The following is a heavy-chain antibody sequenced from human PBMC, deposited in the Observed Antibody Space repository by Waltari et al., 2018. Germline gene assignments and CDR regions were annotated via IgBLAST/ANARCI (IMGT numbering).Heavy chain of an antibody. CDR1: GHTLTELS. J-gene: IGHJ6*02. D-gene: IGHD6-6*01. V-gene: IGHV1-24*01. CDR3: ASLGRFVLTAMDV. CDR2: FDPEYGET. Sequence: QVQLVQSGAEVKKPGASVKVSCKISGHTLTELSMHWVRQAPGKGLEWLGGFDPEYGETVYAQEFQGRVTMTEDTSTDTAYMELSSLRFDDTAIYFCASLGRFVLTAMDVWGPGTMVIV.